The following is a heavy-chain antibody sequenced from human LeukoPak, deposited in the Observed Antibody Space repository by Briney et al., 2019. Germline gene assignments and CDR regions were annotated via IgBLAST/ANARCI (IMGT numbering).Heavy chain of an antibody. CDR2: INTDGSST. CDR1: GFTFSSYW. D-gene: IGHD2-2*01. J-gene: IGHJ4*02. CDR3: ARDIYRCTSCSNFDY. V-gene: IGHV3-74*01. Sequence: PGGSLRLSCAASGFTFSSYWMHWVRQAPGKGLVWVSRINTDGSSTSYADSVKGRFTISRDNAKNTLYLQMNSLRAEDTAVYYCARDIYRCTSCSNFDYWGQGTLVTVSS.